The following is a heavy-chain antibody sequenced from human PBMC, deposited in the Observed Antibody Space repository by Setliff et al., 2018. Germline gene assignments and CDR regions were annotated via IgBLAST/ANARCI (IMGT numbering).Heavy chain of an antibody. V-gene: IGHV1-8*02. Sequence: GASVKVSCKASGYTFINYEINWVRQATGQGLEWMGGMNPNNGNTGYAQKFQGRVTMTRNTSISTAYMELSCLRSEDTAGYYGARTRGRDVWGQGTTVTVSS. CDR2: MNPNNGNT. D-gene: IGHD2-15*01. J-gene: IGHJ6*02. CDR1: GYTFINYE. CDR3: ARTRGRDV.